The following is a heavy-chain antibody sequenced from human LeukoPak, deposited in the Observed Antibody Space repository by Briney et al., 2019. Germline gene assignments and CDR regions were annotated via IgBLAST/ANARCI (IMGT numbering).Heavy chain of an antibody. D-gene: IGHD1-26*01. J-gene: IGHJ2*01. CDR3: AKDRTVGASYWYFDL. CDR2: LRASGGIT. V-gene: IGHV3-23*01. Sequence: GGSLRLSCAASGFTFSNYAMNWVRQTPGKGLEWVSSLRASGGITYYADSVKGRFTISRDSSKNTLFLHMNTLRAEDTAIYYCAKDRTVGASYWYFDLWGRGTLVTVSS. CDR1: GFTFSNYA.